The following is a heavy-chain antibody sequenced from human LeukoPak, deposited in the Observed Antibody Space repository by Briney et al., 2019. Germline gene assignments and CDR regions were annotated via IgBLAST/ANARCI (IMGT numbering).Heavy chain of an antibody. D-gene: IGHD6-13*01. V-gene: IGHV3-53*01. CDR1: GFTVSSNY. CDR2: IYTGGST. CDR3: AAGYTSSWYAFDI. Sequence: PGGSLRLSCAASGFTVSSNYMSWVRQAPGKGLEWVSVIYTGGSTFYADSVQGRFIISRDNSKNTLSLQMNSLRAEDTAVYYCAAGYTSSWYAFDIWGQGTVVTVSS. J-gene: IGHJ3*02.